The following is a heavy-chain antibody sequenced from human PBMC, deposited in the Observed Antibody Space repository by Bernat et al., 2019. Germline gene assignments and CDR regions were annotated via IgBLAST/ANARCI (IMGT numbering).Heavy chain of an antibody. D-gene: IGHD6-13*01. CDR2: ISWNSGSI. J-gene: IGHJ4*02. Sequence: EVQLVESGGGLVQPGRSLRLSCAASGFTFDDYAMPWVRQAPGKGLEWVSGISWNSGSICYADSVKGRFTISRENAKNSLYLQMNSLRAEDTALYYCAKGFHPHIAAANLDWGQGTLVTVSS. CDR3: AKGFHPHIAAANLD. CDR1: GFTFDDYA. V-gene: IGHV3-9*01.